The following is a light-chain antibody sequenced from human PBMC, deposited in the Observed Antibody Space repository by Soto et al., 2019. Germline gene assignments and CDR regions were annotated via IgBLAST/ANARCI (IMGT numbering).Light chain of an antibody. CDR3: SSYGGSNNLV. J-gene: IGLJ3*02. CDR2: EVT. Sequence: QSALTQPPSASGSPGQSVTISCTGTSDDVGRYDYVSWYQHHPGTAPKLMIFEVTKRPSGVPDRFSGSKSGNTASLTVSGLQAEDEADYYCSSYGGSNNLVFGGGTKLTVL. V-gene: IGLV2-8*01. CDR1: SDDVGRYDY.